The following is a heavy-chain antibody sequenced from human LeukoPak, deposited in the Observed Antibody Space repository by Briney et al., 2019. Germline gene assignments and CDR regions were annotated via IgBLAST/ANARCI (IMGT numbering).Heavy chain of an antibody. CDR1: GFTFSSYA. CDR3: AREQRLRSGSY. V-gene: IGHV3-21*01. CDR2: ISSSSSYI. J-gene: IGHJ4*02. Sequence: GGSLRLSCAASGFTFSSYAMSWVRQAPGKGLEWVSSISSSSSYIYYADSVKGRFTISRDNAKNSLYLQMNSLRAEDTAVYYCAREQRLRSGSYWGQGTLVTVSS. D-gene: IGHD3-10*01.